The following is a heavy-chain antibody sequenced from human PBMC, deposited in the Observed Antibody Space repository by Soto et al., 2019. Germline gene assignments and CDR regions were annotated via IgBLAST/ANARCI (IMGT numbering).Heavy chain of an antibody. CDR1: RVTVHVFR. CDR2: ISSNRKYI. D-gene: IGHD6-19*01. V-gene: IGHV3-21*01. CDR3: ARGAGSLSSAYKNWFDP. J-gene: IGHJ5*02. Sequence: PWGSLGLACTASRVTVHVFRVNWILQAPGKGLEWVSSISSNRKYIYYAPSLQGRFTTSIDDASNSLFLQMERLTVEDTAVYYCARGAGSLSSAYKNWFDPWGQGTLVTLSS.